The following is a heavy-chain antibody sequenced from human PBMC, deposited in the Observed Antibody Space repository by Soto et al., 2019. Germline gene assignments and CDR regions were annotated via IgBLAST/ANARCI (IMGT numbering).Heavy chain of an antibody. CDR1: GGSINSGSYY. CDR3: ARHGQLVQFDY. D-gene: IGHD6-6*01. CDR2: ISYSENT. J-gene: IGHJ4*02. Sequence: SETLSLTCTVSGGSINSGSYYWGWIRQPPGKGLEWIGSISYSENTYYNPSLKSRVTISVDTSKNQFSLKLSSVTAADTAVYYCARHGQLVQFDYWGRGTLVTVSS. V-gene: IGHV4-39*01.